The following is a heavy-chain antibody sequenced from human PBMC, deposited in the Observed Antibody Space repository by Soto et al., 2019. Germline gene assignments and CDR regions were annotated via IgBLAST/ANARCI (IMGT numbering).Heavy chain of an antibody. Sequence: QVQLQQCGAGLLKPSETLSLTCAVYGGSFSGYYWSWIRQPPGKGLEWIGEINHSGSTNYNPSLKRRVTISVDTSKNQFSLKLSSVTAADTAVYYCARGFPNGRDYYDSSGSPYYFDYWGQGTLVTVSS. D-gene: IGHD3-22*01. CDR3: ARGFPNGRDYYDSSGSPYYFDY. CDR1: GGSFSGYY. V-gene: IGHV4-34*01. J-gene: IGHJ4*02. CDR2: INHSGST.